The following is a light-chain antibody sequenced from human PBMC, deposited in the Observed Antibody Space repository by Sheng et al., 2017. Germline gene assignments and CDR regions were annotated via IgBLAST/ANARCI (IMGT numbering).Light chain of an antibody. J-gene: IGLJ1*01. CDR3: QAWDTNTGV. CDR2: QDT. Sequence: SYDLTQPPSVSVSPGQTATISCSGDDLGDKYTYWYQKKPGQSPVLVIYQDTRRPSGIPDRFSASNSGNTATLTITGTQALDEADYYCQAWDTNTGVFGTGTKVTVL. CDR1: DLGDKY. V-gene: IGLV3-1*01.